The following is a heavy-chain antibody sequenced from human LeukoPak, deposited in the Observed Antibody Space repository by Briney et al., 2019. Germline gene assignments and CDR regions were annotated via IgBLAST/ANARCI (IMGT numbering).Heavy chain of an antibody. J-gene: IGHJ4*02. V-gene: IGHV3-21*01. D-gene: IGHD6-13*01. CDR2: ISSSSSYI. Sequence: GGSLRLSCAASGFTFSSYWMDWVRQAPGKGLEWVSSISSSSSYIYYADSVKGRFTISRDNAKNSLYLQMNSLRAEDTAVYYCAKDIAAAAAEYFDYWGQGTLVTVSS. CDR3: AKDIAAAAAEYFDY. CDR1: GFTFSSYW.